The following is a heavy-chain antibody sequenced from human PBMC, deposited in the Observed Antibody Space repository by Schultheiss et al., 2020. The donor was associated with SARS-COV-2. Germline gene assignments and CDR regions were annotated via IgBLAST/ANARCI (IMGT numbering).Heavy chain of an antibody. V-gene: IGHV3-23*01. CDR3: AKSEQQLVGGYFDY. D-gene: IGHD6-13*01. CDR2: ISGSGGST. J-gene: IGHJ4*02. Sequence: GGSLRLSCAASGFTFSSYAMSWVRQAPGKGLEYVSAISGSGGSTYYADSVKGRFTISRDNSKNTLYLQMNSLRAEDTAVYYCAKSEQQLVGGYFDYWGQGTLVTVSS. CDR1: GFTFSSYA.